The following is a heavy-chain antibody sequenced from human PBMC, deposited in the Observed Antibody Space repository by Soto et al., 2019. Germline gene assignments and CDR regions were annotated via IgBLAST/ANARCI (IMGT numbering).Heavy chain of an antibody. J-gene: IGHJ4*02. Sequence: QVHLVQSGAEVKKSGSSVRVSCTASGGTFTNDAISWVRQAPGQGLEWLGRIIPFFGTPDYSQSFQGRLTITEEESTGTAYMDLRSLRSDDTAVYYCAREVVTETTLGYFDFWGQGTLVTVSS. V-gene: IGHV1-69*01. CDR3: AREVVTETTLGYFDF. D-gene: IGHD2-21*02. CDR2: IIPFFGTP. CDR1: GGTFTNDA.